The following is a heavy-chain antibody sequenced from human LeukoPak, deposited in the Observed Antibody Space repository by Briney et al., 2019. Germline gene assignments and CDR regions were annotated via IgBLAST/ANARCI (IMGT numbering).Heavy chain of an antibody. Sequence: SSETLSLTCTVSGGSISSYYWSWIRQPPGKGLEWIGYIYPRGSTYYNPSLKSRVILSLDKSANQFSLNLSSVTAADTAVYYCARFSPRAMGNYLDFWGQGTLATVSS. CDR2: IYPRGST. V-gene: IGHV4-4*09. CDR1: GGSISSYY. D-gene: IGHD7-27*01. J-gene: IGHJ4*02. CDR3: ARFSPRAMGNYLDF.